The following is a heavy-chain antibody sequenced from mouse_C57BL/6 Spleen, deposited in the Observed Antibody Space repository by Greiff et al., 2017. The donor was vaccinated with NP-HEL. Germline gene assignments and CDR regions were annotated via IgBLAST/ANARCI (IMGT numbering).Heavy chain of an antibody. V-gene: IGHV10-1*01. J-gene: IGHJ2*01. CDR2: IRSKSNNYAT. Sequence: EVMLVESGGGLVQPKGSLKLSCAASGFSFNTYAMNWVRQAPGKGLEWVARIRSKSNNYATYYADSVKDRFTISRDDSESMLYLQMNNLKTEDTAMYYCVRQRGYDFDYWGQGTTLTVSS. CDR3: VRQRGYDFDY. D-gene: IGHD2-2*01. CDR1: GFSFNTYA.